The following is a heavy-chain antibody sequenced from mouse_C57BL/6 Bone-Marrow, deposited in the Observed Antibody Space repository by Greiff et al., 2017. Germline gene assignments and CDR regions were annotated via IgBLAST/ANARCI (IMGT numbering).Heavy chain of an antibody. CDR1: GFTFSSYA. Sequence: EVMLVESGGGLVKPGGSLKLSCAASGFTFSSYAMSWVRQTPEKRLEWVATISDGGSYTYYPDNVKGRFTISRDNAKNNLYLQMSHLKSEDTAMYYCARDEWEKIGWLLPLYAMDYWGQGTSVTVSS. CDR2: ISDGGSYT. J-gene: IGHJ4*01. CDR3: ARDEWEKIGWLLPLYAMDY. V-gene: IGHV5-4*01. D-gene: IGHD2-3*01.